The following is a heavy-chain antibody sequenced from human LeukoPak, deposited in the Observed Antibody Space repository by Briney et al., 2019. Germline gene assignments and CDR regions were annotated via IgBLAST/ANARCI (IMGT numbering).Heavy chain of an antibody. D-gene: IGHD2-2*02. CDR1: GGSISSHY. J-gene: IGHJ5*02. V-gene: IGHV4-59*11. CDR3: ARVPAAIAWFDP. Sequence: PSETLSLTCAVSGGSISSHYWSWIRQPPGKGLEWIGYIYYSGSTNYNPSLKSRVTISVDTSKNQFSLKLSSVTAADTAVCYCARVPAAIAWFDPWGQGTLVTVSS. CDR2: IYYSGST.